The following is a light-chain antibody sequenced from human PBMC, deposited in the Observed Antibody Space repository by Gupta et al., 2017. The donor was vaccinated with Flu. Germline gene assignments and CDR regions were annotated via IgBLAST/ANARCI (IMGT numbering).Light chain of an antibody. CDR3: QAWDNNAWV. V-gene: IGLV3-1*01. J-gene: IGLJ3*02. CDR1: RLGDKY. Sequence: CSGNRLGDKYTSWYRQKPGQSPVLIIYQDNKRPSGISERVSGSNSGSTATLTISGAQPMDEADYYCQAWDNNAWVFGGRTRLTVL. CDR2: QDN.